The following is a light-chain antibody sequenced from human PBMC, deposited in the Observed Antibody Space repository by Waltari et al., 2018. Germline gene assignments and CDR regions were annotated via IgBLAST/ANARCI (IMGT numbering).Light chain of an antibody. CDR3: QQYKNWPQWT. CDR1: QSVNSN. J-gene: IGKJ1*01. CDR2: SAS. V-gene: IGKV3-15*01. Sequence: EMGMTQAPATLSVSPGERATLSCRASQSVNSNLAWYQQKPGQAPRLLIYSASTRATGVPARFSGSGSGTEFTLTISSLQSEDFAVYYCQQYKNWPQWTFGQGTKVDSK.